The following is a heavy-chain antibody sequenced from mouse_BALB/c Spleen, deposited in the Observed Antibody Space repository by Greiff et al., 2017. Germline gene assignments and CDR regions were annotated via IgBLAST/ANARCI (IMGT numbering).Heavy chain of an antibody. CDR2: IWAGGST. J-gene: IGHJ4*01. D-gene: IGHD2-4*01. Sequence: VMLVESGPGLVAPSQSLSITCTVSGFSLTSYGVHWVRQPPGKGLEWLGVIWAGGSTNYNSALMSRLSISKDNSKSQVFLKMNSLQTDDTAMYYCARGPYDYDDPYDAMDYWGQGTSVTVSS. CDR1: GFSLTSYG. V-gene: IGHV2-9*02. CDR3: ARGPYDYDDPYDAMDY.